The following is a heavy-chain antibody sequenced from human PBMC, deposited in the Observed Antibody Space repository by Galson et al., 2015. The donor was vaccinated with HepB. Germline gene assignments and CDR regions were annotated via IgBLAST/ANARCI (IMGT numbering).Heavy chain of an antibody. V-gene: IGHV3-66*01. CDR1: GFTYSNYA. CDR2: IYSGGST. J-gene: IGHJ4*02. CDR3: ARGGVYYDSWYFDY. Sequence: SLRLSCAASGFTYSNYAMSWVRQAPGKGLEWVSVIYSGGSTYYADSVKGRFTISRDNSKNTLYLQMNSLRAEDTAVYYCARGGVYYDSWYFDYWGQGTLVTVSS. D-gene: IGHD3-22*01.